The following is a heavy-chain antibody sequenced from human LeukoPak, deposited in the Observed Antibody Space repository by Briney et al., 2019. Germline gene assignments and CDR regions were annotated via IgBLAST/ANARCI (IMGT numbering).Heavy chain of an antibody. CDR3: ARAVGDYYGSGSYYNWFDP. V-gene: IGHV4-34*01. J-gene: IGHJ5*02. D-gene: IGHD3-10*01. CDR1: GGSFSGYY. CDR2: INHSGST. Sequence: SETLSLTCAVYGGSFSGYYWSWIRQPPGKGLEWIGEINHSGSTNYNPSLKSRVTISVDTSKNQFSLKLSSVTAADTAVYYCARAVGDYYGSGSYYNWFDPWGQGTLVTVSS.